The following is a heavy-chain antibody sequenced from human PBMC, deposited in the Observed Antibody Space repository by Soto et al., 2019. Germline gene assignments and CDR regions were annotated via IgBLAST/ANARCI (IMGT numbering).Heavy chain of an antibody. J-gene: IGHJ6*04. CDR1: GGTLSSYA. Sequence: SVKVSCKASGGTLSSYAISWVRQAPGQGLEWMGGIIPIFGTANYAQKFQGRVTITADESTSTAYMELSSLRSEDTAVYYCASHKTTVTTPPRYYYGMDVWGKGTTVTVSS. V-gene: IGHV1-69*13. D-gene: IGHD4-17*01. CDR2: IIPIFGTA. CDR3: ASHKTTVTTPPRYYYGMDV.